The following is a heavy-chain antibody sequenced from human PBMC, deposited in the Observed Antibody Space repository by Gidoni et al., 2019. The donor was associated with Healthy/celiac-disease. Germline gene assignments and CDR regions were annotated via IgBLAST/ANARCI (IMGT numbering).Heavy chain of an antibody. J-gene: IGHJ4*02. D-gene: IGHD2-8*01. CDR2: INHSGST. Sequence: QVQLQQWRAGLLMPSETLSLTCAVYGGSSSGYYLCWIRQPPGKGLEWIGEINHSGSTNYNPSLKSRVTISVDTSKNQFSLKLSSVTAADTAVYYCAEMLRDYWGQRTLVTVSS. V-gene: IGHV4-34*01. CDR3: AEMLRDY. CDR1: GGSSSGYY.